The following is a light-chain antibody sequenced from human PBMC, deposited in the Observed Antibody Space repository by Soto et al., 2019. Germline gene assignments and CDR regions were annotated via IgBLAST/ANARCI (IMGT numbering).Light chain of an antibody. V-gene: IGKV1-39*01. J-gene: IGKJ1*01. Sequence: DIQMTQSPSSLSASLGDRVSITCRASQSISSFLKWYQQKPGEATIPLIYSASMLQSGAPSGFSGSGSGTASTLTNSSLQPEDFATYYCQQSYSTPRSFGQGTKVEIK. CDR3: QQSYSTPRS. CDR2: SAS. CDR1: QSISSF.